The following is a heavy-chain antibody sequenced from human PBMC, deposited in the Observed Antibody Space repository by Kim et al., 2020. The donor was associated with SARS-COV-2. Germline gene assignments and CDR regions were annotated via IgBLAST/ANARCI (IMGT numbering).Heavy chain of an antibody. V-gene: IGHV1-3*01. CDR2: INPVNGNT. Sequence: ASVKVSCKASGYTFTTYIMHWVRQAPGQGLEWMGWINPVNGNTKYSQKFQGRVTITRDISASTTYLELSSLRSEETAVYYCAEKSVSNGMDVWGQGTTVTVSS. J-gene: IGHJ6*02. D-gene: IGHD4-17*01. CDR1: GYTFTTYI. CDR3: AEKSVSNGMDV.